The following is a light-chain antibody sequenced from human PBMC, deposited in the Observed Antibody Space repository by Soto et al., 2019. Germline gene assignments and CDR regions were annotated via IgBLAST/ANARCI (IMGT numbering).Light chain of an antibody. CDR1: ISDFVVYNY. CDR3: SSHTISSALQV. V-gene: IGLV2-14*01. CDR2: GVS. J-gene: IGLJ1*01. Sequence: QSVLTQTASVSGSPGQSITISCTGTISDFVVYNYVSWYQQHPGKAPKLMIYGVSNRPSGVSNRFSGSKSGNTASLTISGLQADDEADYYCSSHTISSALQVFGTGTKLTVL.